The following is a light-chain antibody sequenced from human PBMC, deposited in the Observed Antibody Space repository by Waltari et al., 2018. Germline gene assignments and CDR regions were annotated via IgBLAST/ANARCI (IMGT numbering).Light chain of an antibody. CDR2: QDT. Sequence: SYELAQPPSVSVSPGQTATITCSGHKLGSKYAFWYQQKPGQSPLLVIYQDTNRPSGIPARFSGSNSGNTATLTISGTQAMDEADYYCQAWDSSTAVFGGGTKLTVL. V-gene: IGLV3-1*01. CDR3: QAWDSSTAV. CDR1: KLGSKY. J-gene: IGLJ2*01.